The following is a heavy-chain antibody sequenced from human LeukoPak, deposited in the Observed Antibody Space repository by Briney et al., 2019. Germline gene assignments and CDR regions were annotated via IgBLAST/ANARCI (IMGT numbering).Heavy chain of an antibody. CDR2: INHSGST. V-gene: IGHV4-34*01. Sequence: SETLSLTCAVSGGSISNYYWSWIRQPPGKGLEWIGEINHSGSTNYNPSLKSRVTISVDTSKNQFSLKLSSVTAADTAVYYCARGTTYGFDPWGQGTLVTVSS. D-gene: IGHD1-14*01. CDR3: ARGTTYGFDP. CDR1: GGSISNYY. J-gene: IGHJ5*02.